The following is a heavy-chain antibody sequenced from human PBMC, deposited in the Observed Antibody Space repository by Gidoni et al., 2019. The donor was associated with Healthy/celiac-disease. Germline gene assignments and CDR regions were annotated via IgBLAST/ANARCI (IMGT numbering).Heavy chain of an antibody. J-gene: IGHJ4*02. CDR3: QTAMATWDYYFDY. CDR1: GFTFSSYS. CDR2: ISSSSSYI. D-gene: IGHD5-18*01. Sequence: EVQLVESGGDMVKPGESRRLSCAASGFTFSSYSMNWVRQAPGKGLECVSSISSSSSYIYYADSVKGLFTISIYNAKNSLYLQMNSLRAEDTAVYYCQTAMATWDYYFDYWGQGTLVTVSS. V-gene: IGHV3-21*01.